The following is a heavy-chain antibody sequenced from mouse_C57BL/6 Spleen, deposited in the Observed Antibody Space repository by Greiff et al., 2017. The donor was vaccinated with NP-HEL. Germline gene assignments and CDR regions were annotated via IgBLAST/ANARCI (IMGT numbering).Heavy chain of an antibody. D-gene: IGHD2-5*01. V-gene: IGHV1-82*01. CDR2: IYPGDGAT. CDR1: GHGLVSSG. J-gene: IGHJ3*01. CDR3: ARYYYSNPWFAY. Sequence: VQLQQSGPELFQPGVAVKVDCKAAGHGLVSSGGKLVGGVSGKCLDVIGRIYPGDGATNYNGKFKGKATLTADKSSSTAYMQLSSLTSEDSAVYFCARYYYSNPWFAYWGQGTLVTVSA.